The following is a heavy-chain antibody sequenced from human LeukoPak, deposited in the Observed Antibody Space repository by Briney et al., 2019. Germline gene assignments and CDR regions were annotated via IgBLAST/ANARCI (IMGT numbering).Heavy chain of an antibody. CDR2: IYPGDSDT. J-gene: IGHJ4*02. V-gene: IGHV5-51*01. CDR1: GFTFTTHW. Sequence: GESLKISCKTSGFTFTTHWIAWVRQMPGKGLELMGIIYPGDSDTNYSPSFQGQVTISADKSSNTAYLQWSTLKASDTAMYYCARRGVYATSPFDSWGQGTLVTVSS. CDR3: ARRGVYATSPFDS. D-gene: IGHD2-8*01.